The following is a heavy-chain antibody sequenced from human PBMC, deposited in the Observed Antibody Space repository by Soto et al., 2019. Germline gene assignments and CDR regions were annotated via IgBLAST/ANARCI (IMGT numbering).Heavy chain of an antibody. J-gene: IGHJ6*02. CDR1: GGSTSGYY. Sequence: QVQLQESGPGLVKPSETLSLTCTVSGGSTSGYYWSWIRQPPGKGLEWIGYMYKTGSTVYNPSFTSRVTISVDTSKNQFSLKLNSVTAADTAVYYCARDLWGYCGTDCYPLDVWGQGTTVTVSS. CDR3: ARDLWGYCGTDCYPLDV. CDR2: MYKTGST. D-gene: IGHD2-21*02. V-gene: IGHV4-59*01.